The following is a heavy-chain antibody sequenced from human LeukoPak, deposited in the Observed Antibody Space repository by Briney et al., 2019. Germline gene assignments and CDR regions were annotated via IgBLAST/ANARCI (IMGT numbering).Heavy chain of an antibody. D-gene: IGHD1-26*01. CDR2: ISGNNDNP. Sequence: ASVKVSCKASGYTFSNFGINWVRQAAGQGLEWMGWISGNNDNPNYGQKFQGRFTVTTDSSTNTAYMELTNLRFDDTAVYYCARDGTSTDDYWSQGTLVTVSS. CDR3: ARDGTSTDDY. CDR1: GYTFSNFG. V-gene: IGHV1-18*01. J-gene: IGHJ4*02.